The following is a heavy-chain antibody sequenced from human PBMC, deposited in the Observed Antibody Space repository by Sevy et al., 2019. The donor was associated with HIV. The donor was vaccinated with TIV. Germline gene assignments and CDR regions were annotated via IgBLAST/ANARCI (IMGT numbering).Heavy chain of an antibody. V-gene: IGHV3-15*07. CDR3: STDDLISY. CDR2: IKSITDGGAA. CDR1: GFDFANAW. J-gene: IGHJ4*02. Sequence: GGSLRLSCTASGFDFANAWMNWVRQAPGKGLEWVGHIKSITDGGAADYAAPVKGRFTISRHDSKTTLYLHMNSLKAEDTAVYYCSTDDLISYWGRRTLVTVSS.